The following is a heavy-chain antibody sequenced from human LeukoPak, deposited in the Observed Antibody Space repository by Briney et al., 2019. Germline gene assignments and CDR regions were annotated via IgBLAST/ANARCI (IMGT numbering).Heavy chain of an antibody. CDR3: AELGITMIGGV. J-gene: IGHJ6*04. CDR2: INSDGSTT. V-gene: IGHV3-74*01. CDR1: GFSFRNYW. Sequence: GGSLRLSCVASGFSFRNYWMHWVRQAPGKGLVWVSRINSDGSTTNYADSVEGRFTISRDNAKNSLYLQMNSLRAEDTAVYYCAELGITMIGGVWGKGTTVTISS. D-gene: IGHD3-10*02.